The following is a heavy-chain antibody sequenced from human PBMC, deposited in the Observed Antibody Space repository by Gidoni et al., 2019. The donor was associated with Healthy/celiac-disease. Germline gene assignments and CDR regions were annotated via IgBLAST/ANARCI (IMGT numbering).Heavy chain of an antibody. CDR2: INHRGST. CDR3: ARGASYYYYYGMDV. CDR1: GGSFSGYY. V-gene: IGHV4-34*01. J-gene: IGHJ6*02. Sequence: QVQLQQWGAGLLKPSETLSLTCAVYGGSFSGYYWSWIRQPPGKGLEWIGEINHRGSTNYNPSLKSRVTISVDTSKNQFSLKLSSGTAADTAVYYCARGASYYYYYGMDVWGQGTTVTVSS.